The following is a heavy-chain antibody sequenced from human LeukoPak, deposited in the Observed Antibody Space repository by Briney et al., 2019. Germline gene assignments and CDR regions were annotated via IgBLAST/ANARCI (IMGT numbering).Heavy chain of an antibody. CDR3: ARDSCSSTSCYGGYSFDY. D-gene: IGHD2-2*01. CDR2: IWYDGSNK. V-gene: IGHV3-33*01. CDR1: GFTFSSYG. Sequence: GGSLRLSCAASGFTFSSYGMRWVRQAPGKGLEWGAVIWYDGSNKYYADSVKGRFTISRDNSKNTLYLQMNSLRAEDTAVYYCARDSCSSTSCYGGYSFDYWGQGTLVTVSS. J-gene: IGHJ4*02.